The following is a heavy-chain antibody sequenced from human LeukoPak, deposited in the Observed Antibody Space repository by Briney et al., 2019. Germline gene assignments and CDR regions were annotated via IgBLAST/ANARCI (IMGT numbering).Heavy chain of an antibody. D-gene: IGHD6-6*01. V-gene: IGHV4-34*01. CDR2: INHSGST. Sequence: PSETLSLTCAVYGGSFSGYYWSWIRQPPGKGLKWIGEINHSGSTNYNPSLKSRVTISVDTSKNQFSLKLSSVTAADTAVYYCARGRGSSRNRGGHYFDYWGQGTLVTVSS. CDR1: GGSFSGYY. CDR3: ARGRGSSRNRGGHYFDY. J-gene: IGHJ4*02.